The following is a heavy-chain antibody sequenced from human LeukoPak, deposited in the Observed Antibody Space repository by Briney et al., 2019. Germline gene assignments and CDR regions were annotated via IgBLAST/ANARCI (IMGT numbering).Heavy chain of an antibody. D-gene: IGHD5-18*01. Sequence: SETLSLTCTVSGGSISSYYWSWIRQPPGKGLEWIAYTYYSGSTNYNPSHKSRVTISVDTSKNQFSLKLSSVTAADTAVYYCARGVRGYSYGATQGDYYYYYMDVWGKGTTVTVSS. CDR3: ARGVRGYSYGATQGDYYYYYMDV. CDR2: TYYSGST. V-gene: IGHV4-59*01. J-gene: IGHJ6*03. CDR1: GGSISSYY.